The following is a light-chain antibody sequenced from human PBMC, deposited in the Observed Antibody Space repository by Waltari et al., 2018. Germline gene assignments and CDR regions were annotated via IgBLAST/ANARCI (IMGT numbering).Light chain of an antibody. CDR2: WAS. J-gene: IGKJ1*01. Sequence: DIVMTQSPDSLAVSLGERATINRKSSQSVLYSSNNKNHLAWYQQKPGQPPKLLVYWASTRESGVPDRFSGSGSGTDFTLTISSLQAEDVAVYYCQQYYSLPWTFGQGTKVEIK. CDR3: QQYYSLPWT. CDR1: QSVLYSSNNKNH. V-gene: IGKV4-1*01.